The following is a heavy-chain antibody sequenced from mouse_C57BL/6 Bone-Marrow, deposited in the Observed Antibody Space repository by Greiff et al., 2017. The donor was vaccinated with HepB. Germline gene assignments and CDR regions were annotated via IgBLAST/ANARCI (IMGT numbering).Heavy chain of an antibody. V-gene: IGHV1-62-2*01. CDR2: FYPGSGSI. CDR3: ARHEVDYYGFYFDY. J-gene: IGHJ2*01. CDR1: GYTFTEHT. Sequence: QVHVKQSGAELVKPGASVKLSCKASGYTFTEHTIHWVKQRSGQGLEWIGWFYPGSGSIKYNEKFKDKATLTADKSSSTVYMELSRLTSEDSAVYFCARHEVDYYGFYFDYWGQGTTLTVSS. D-gene: IGHD1-1*01.